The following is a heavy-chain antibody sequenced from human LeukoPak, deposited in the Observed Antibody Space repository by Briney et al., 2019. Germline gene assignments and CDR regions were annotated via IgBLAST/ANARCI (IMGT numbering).Heavy chain of an antibody. J-gene: IGHJ4*02. V-gene: IGHV3-23*01. CDR3: AKDRQYYYDSSGYYFDY. D-gene: IGHD3-22*01. CDR1: GFTFSSYA. Sequence: PGRSLRLSCAASGFTFSSYAMSWVRQAPGKGLEWVSAISGSGGSTYYADSVKGRFTISRDNSKNTLYLQMNSLRAEDTAVYYCAKDRQYYYDSSGYYFDYWGQGTLVTVSS. CDR2: ISGSGGST.